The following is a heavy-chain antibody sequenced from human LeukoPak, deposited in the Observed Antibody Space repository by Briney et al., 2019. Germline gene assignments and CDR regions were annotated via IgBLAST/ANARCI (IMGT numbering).Heavy chain of an antibody. CDR1: GGSISNYY. CDR2: IYYSGTT. D-gene: IGHD5-24*01. Sequence: SETLSLTCTVSGGSISNYYWSWIRQPPGKGLEWIGYIYYSGTTNYNPSLKSRVTISVDTSKSQFSLKLSSVTAADTAVYYCARGDGYNPIDYWGQGTLVTVSS. J-gene: IGHJ4*02. CDR3: ARGDGYNPIDY. V-gene: IGHV4-59*01.